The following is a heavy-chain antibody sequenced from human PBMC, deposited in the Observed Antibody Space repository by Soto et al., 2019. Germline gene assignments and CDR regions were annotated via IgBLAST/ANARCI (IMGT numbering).Heavy chain of an antibody. Sequence: ASVKVSCKASGYTFTKFFIHCVRQAPGQGLEWMGLINPGNGRPKYEQKFQGRVIMSRDTSTATVSMELSSVISEDTGIYYCARHFHSSRDAFDIWGQGTMVTVSS. V-gene: IGHV1-46*01. CDR1: GYTFTKFF. J-gene: IGHJ3*02. CDR3: ARHFHSSRDAFDI. CDR2: INPGNGRP. D-gene: IGHD6-19*01.